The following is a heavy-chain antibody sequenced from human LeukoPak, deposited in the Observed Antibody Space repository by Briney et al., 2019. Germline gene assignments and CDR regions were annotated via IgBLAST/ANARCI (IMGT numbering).Heavy chain of an antibody. CDR1: GGSFSGYY. V-gene: IGHV4-34*01. J-gene: IGHJ4*02. Sequence: SETLSLTCAVYGGSFSGYYWSWIRQPPGKGLEWIGEINHSGSTNYNPSLKSRVTISVDTSKNQFSLKLSSVTAADTAVYYCAKADTAMTPDFDYWGQGTLVTVSS. CDR2: INHSGST. D-gene: IGHD5-18*01. CDR3: AKADTAMTPDFDY.